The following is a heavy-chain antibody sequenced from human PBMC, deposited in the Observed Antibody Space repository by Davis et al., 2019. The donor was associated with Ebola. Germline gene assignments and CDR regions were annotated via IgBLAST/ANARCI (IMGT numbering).Heavy chain of an antibody. J-gene: IGHJ6*02. D-gene: IGHD4-17*01. CDR3: AVMTTYYYGMDV. CDR2: IIPIFGTA. CDR1: GGTFSSYA. V-gene: IGHV1-69*06. Sequence: SVKVSCKASGGTFSSYAISWVRQAPGQGLEWMGGIIPIFGTANYAQKFQGRVTITADKSTSTAYMELSSLRSEDTAVHYCAVMTTYYYGMDVWGQGTTVTVSS.